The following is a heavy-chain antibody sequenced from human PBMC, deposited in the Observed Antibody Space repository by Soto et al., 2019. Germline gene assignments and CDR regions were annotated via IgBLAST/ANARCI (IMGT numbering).Heavy chain of an antibody. Sequence: SETLSLTCTVSVGSISSSSYYWGWIRQPPGKGLEWIGYIYYSGSTNYNPSLKSRVTISVDTSKNQFSLKLSSVTAADTAVYYCARDSPYSSYFDYWGQGTLVTVSS. CDR3: ARDSPYSSYFDY. CDR1: VGSISSSSYY. J-gene: IGHJ4*02. D-gene: IGHD6-13*01. V-gene: IGHV4-61*01. CDR2: IYYSGST.